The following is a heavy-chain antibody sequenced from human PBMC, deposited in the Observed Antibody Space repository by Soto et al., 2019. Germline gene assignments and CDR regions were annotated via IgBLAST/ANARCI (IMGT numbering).Heavy chain of an antibody. CDR1: GYSFTSYW. D-gene: IGHD5-18*01. Sequence: EVQLVQSGAEVKKPGESLKISCKGSGYSFTSYWIGWVRQMPGKGLEWMGIIYPGDSDTRYSPSFQGQVTISADKSISTAYLQWSSLKALDTAMYYCASQFDTATPYDAFDIWGQGTMVTVSS. V-gene: IGHV5-51*03. CDR3: ASQFDTATPYDAFDI. CDR2: IYPGDSDT. J-gene: IGHJ3*02.